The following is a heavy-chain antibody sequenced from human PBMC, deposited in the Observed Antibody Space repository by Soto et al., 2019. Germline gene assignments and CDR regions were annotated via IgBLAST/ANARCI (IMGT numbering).Heavy chain of an antibody. CDR2: VYYSGST. J-gene: IGHJ4*02. CDR1: GGSVSNSS. Sequence: PSETLSLPCTVSGGSVSNSSWGWIRQPPGKGLEWVAYVYYSGSTNYNPYLGSRVTISVDKSKNQFSLKMTSVTGADTAVYYCTRGRSHEWELLVQYFDYWGQGTLVTVSS. V-gene: IGHV4-59*02. CDR3: TRGRSHEWELLVQYFDY. D-gene: IGHD1-26*01.